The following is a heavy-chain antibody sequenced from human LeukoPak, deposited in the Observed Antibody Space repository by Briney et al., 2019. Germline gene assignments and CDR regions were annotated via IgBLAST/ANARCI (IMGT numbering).Heavy chain of an antibody. J-gene: IGHJ4*02. Sequence: GGSLRLSCAASGFTFSSYAMSWVRQAPGKGLEWVTLISYDGSNKYYADSVKGRFTISRDNSKNTLYLQMNSLRAEDTAVYYCARVVHSSSWYGGFDYWGQGTLVTVSS. CDR1: GFTFSSYA. D-gene: IGHD6-13*01. CDR2: ISYDGSNK. V-gene: IGHV3-30-3*01. CDR3: ARVVHSSSWYGGFDY.